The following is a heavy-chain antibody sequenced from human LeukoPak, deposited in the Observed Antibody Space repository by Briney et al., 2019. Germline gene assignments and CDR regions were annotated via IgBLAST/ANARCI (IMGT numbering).Heavy chain of an antibody. Sequence: PGESLKISCQSSGYTFTSYWIGWVRQMPGKGLQWMGIIYPGDSDTTYSPSFQGQVIISADKSISTAYLQWSSLKASDTAIYYCARLIVGSSSTGWFDPWGQGTLVTVSS. CDR3: ARLIVGSSSTGWFDP. V-gene: IGHV5-51*01. D-gene: IGHD6-6*01. CDR2: IYPGDSDT. J-gene: IGHJ5*02. CDR1: GYTFTSYW.